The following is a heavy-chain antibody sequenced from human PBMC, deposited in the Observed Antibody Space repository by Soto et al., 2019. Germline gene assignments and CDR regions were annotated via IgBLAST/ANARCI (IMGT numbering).Heavy chain of an antibody. CDR2: ISGYNGHT. CDR3: ARALGGYLTQFDY. V-gene: IGHV1-18*01. CDR1: GYTCTSYG. J-gene: IGHJ4*02. D-gene: IGHD3-22*01. Sequence: QVQLVQSGAEVKKPGASVKVSCKASGYTCTSYGISWVRQAPGQGLEWMGWISGYNGHTNYAQKLQGRVTMTTDTSTSTDYMELRSLRSDDTAVYYCARALGGYLTQFDYWGQGTLVTVSS.